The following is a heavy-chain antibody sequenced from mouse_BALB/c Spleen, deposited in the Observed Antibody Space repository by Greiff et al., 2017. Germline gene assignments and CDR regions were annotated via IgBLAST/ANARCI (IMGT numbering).Heavy chain of an antibody. J-gene: IGHJ4*01. D-gene: IGHD3-3*01. Sequence: EVNLVESGGGLVQPGGSMKLSCVASGFTFSNYWMNWVRQSPEKGLEWVAEIRLKSNNYATHYAESVKGRFTISRDDSKSSVYLQMNNLRAEDTGMYYCTGWVYYAMDYWGQGTSVTVSS. CDR1: GFTFSNYW. CDR2: IRLKSNNYAT. CDR3: TGWVYYAMDY. V-gene: IGHV6-6*02.